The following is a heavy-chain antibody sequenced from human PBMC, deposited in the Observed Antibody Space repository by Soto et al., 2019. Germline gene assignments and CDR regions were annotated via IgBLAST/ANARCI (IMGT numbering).Heavy chain of an antibody. D-gene: IGHD6-13*01. CDR1: GFTFSSYG. Sequence: PGGSLRLSCAASGFTFSSYGMHWVRQAPGKGLEGVAVIWYDGSNKYYADSVKGRFTISRDNSKNTLYLQMNSLRAEDTAVYYCERGLKAAAPVVYFEHWGQGNLVNVS. CDR3: ERGLKAAAPVVYFEH. CDR2: IWYDGSNK. V-gene: IGHV3-33*01. J-gene: IGHJ1*01.